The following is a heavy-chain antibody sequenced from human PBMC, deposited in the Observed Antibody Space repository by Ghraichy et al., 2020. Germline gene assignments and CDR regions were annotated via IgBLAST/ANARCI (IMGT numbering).Heavy chain of an antibody. D-gene: IGHD5-18*01. J-gene: IGHJ3*02. CDR1: GFTFDDYA. V-gene: IGHV3-9*01. CDR3: AKDRGYSYGDDAFDI. Sequence: GGSLRLSCAASGFTFDDYAMHWVRQAPGKGLEWVSGISWNSGSIGYADSVKGRFTISRDNAKNSLYLQMNSLRAEDTALYYCAKDRGYSYGDDAFDIWGQGTMVTVSS. CDR2: ISWNSGSI.